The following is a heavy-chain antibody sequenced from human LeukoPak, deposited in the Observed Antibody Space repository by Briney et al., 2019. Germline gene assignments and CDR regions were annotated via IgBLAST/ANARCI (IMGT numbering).Heavy chain of an antibody. Sequence: GESLKISCKSSGYSFTSYWIGWVRQMPGKGLEWMGIVYPGDSDTRYSPSFQGQVTISADKSISTDYLQWSSLKASDTAMYYCARARAGIRIAVADYYFDYWGQGTLVTVSS. CDR1: GYSFTSYW. V-gene: IGHV5-51*01. D-gene: IGHD6-19*01. J-gene: IGHJ4*02. CDR3: ARARAGIRIAVADYYFDY. CDR2: VYPGDSDT.